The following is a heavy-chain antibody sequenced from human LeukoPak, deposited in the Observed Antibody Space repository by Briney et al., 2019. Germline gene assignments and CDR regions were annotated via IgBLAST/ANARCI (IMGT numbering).Heavy chain of an antibody. CDR2: IKQDGSEK. V-gene: IGHV3-7*01. CDR1: GFTFSSYW. J-gene: IGHJ4*02. CDR3: ASATSWLPFDY. D-gene: IGHD5-12*01. Sequence: PGGSLRLSCAASGFTFSSYWMSWVRQAPGKGREWVANIKQDGSEKYYVDSVKGRFTISRDNAKNSLYLQMNSLRAEDTAVYYCASATSWLPFDYWGQGTLVTVSS.